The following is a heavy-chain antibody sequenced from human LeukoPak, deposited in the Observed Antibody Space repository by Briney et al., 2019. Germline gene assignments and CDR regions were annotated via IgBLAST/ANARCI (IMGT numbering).Heavy chain of an antibody. V-gene: IGHV4-34*01. J-gene: IGHJ4*02. CDR2: TKHSEST. Sequence: SETLSLTCAVYGGSFSDYYWSWIRQSPGKGLEWIGEIKSTGTTNWIGETKHSESTNYNPSLKSRVTITADTSKNQFSLKLTSVTAADTAVYYCARVIGSDTRDYYLGYWGQGTLVTVYS. CDR3: ARVIGSDTRDYYLGY. CDR1: GGSFSDYY. D-gene: IGHD2-2*01.